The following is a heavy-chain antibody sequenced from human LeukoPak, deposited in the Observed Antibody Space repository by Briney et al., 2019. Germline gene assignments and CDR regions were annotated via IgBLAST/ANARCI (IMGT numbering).Heavy chain of an antibody. Sequence: LGESLKISCKGSGYIFTNYWIGWVRQMPGKGLEWMGIIYPGDSDTRYSPSFQGQVTISADKSISTAYLQWSSLKASDTAMYYCVRGNYYDSSGRFDYWGQGTLVTVSS. CDR3: VRGNYYDSSGRFDY. CDR1: GYIFTNYW. D-gene: IGHD3-22*01. J-gene: IGHJ4*02. V-gene: IGHV5-51*01. CDR2: IYPGDSDT.